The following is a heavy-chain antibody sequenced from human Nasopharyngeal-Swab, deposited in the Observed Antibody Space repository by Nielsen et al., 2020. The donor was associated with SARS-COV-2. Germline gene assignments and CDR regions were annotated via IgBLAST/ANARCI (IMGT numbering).Heavy chain of an antibody. CDR1: GFTFSSYW. CDR3: AREYCSSTICYGDWFDP. CDR2: IKQDGSEK. J-gene: IGHJ5*02. V-gene: IGHV3-7*01. Sequence: GESLKISCAASGFTFSSYWMSWVRQAPGKGLEWVANIKQDGSEKYYVDSVKGRFTISRDNAKNSLYLQMNSLRAEDTAVYYCAREYCSSTICYGDWFDPWGQGTLVTVSS. D-gene: IGHD2-2*01.